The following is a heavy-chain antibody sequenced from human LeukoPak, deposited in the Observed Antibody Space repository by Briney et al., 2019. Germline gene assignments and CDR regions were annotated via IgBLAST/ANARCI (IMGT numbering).Heavy chain of an antibody. V-gene: IGHV4-61*01. CDR3: ARVGDRSSGWYSYLDY. CDR1: GGSVSSGSYY. CDR2: IYYSGST. J-gene: IGHJ4*02. Sequence: SETLSLTCTVSGGSVSSGSYYWSWIRQPPGKGLEWIGYIYYSGSTNYNPSLKSRVTISVDTSKNQFSLNLRSVTAADTAVYYCARVGDRSSGWYSYLDYWGQGTLVTVSS. D-gene: IGHD6-19*01.